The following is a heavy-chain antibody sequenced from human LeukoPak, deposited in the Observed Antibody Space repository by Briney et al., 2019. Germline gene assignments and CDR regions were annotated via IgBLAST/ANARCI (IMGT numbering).Heavy chain of an antibody. CDR1: GFTVSDNY. CDR3: ARGEDYYYYYGMDV. CDR2: IWYDGSNK. Sequence: GGSLRLSCAASGFTVSDNYMSWVRQAPGKGLEWVAVIWYDGSNKYYADSVKGRFTISRDNSKNTLYLQMNSLRAEDTAVYYCARGEDYYYYYGMDVWGQGTTVTVSS. V-gene: IGHV3-33*08. J-gene: IGHJ6*02. D-gene: IGHD1-26*01.